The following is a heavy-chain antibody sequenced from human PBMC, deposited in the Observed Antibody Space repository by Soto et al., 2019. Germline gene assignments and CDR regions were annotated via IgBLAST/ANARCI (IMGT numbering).Heavy chain of an antibody. Sequence: EVQLVESGGGLVQPGGSLRLSCAASGFTFSSYSMNWVRQAPGKGLEWVSYISSSSTIYYADSVKGRFTISRDNAKNSLYLQMNSLRDEDTAVYYCARVGRMGSFDYWGQGTLVTVSS. CDR1: GFTFSSYS. J-gene: IGHJ4*02. V-gene: IGHV3-48*02. D-gene: IGHD1-26*01. CDR2: ISSSSTI. CDR3: ARVGRMGSFDY.